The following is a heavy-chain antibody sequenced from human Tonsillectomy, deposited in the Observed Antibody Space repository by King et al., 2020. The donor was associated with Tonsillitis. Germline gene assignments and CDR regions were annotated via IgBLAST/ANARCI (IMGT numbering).Heavy chain of an antibody. CDR3: ARDRFCTNGVCYMGNFDY. CDR1: GGSFSGYY. J-gene: IGHJ4*02. D-gene: IGHD2-8*01. CDR2: TNHRGST. V-gene: IGHV4-34*01. Sequence: QVQLQQWGAGLLKPSETLSLTCAVSGGSFSGYYWTWIRQTPGKGLEWIGATNHRGSTTYNPSLKSRVTISVDTSKNQFSLRLTSVTAADSAVYYCARDRFCTNGVCYMGNFDYWAQGTLVIVSS.